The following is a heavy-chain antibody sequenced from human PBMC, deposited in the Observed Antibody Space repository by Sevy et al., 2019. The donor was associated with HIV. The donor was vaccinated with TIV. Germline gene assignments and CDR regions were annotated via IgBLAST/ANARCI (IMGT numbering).Heavy chain of an antibody. CDR1: GFPFSSYG. D-gene: IGHD1-26*01. V-gene: IGHV3-30*02. CDR2: IRYDGGNK. J-gene: IGHJ6*02. Sequence: GGYLRLSCAASGFPFSSYGMNWVRQAPGKGLEWVAFIRYDGGNKYYTDSVKGRFTISRDNSKNTLYLQMKSLRGEDTAVYYCAKPREQGYYYGMDVWGQGTTVTVSS. CDR3: AKPREQGYYYGMDV.